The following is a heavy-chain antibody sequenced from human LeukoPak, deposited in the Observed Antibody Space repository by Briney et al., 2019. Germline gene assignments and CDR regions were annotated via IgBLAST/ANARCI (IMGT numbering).Heavy chain of an antibody. J-gene: IGHJ4*02. V-gene: IGHV3-43*02. D-gene: IGHD5-24*01. CDR3: AKDYVRDGYNYGVFQN. CDR2: ISGDGGST. CDR1: GFTFDEHA. Sequence: GGSLRLSCAASGFTFDEHAMHWVRQAPGQGLELVSLISGDGGSTYYVVSVKGRFTISRDNSKNSLYLHMNSLTTEDTAVYYCAKDYVRDGYNYGVFQNWGRGTLVTVSS.